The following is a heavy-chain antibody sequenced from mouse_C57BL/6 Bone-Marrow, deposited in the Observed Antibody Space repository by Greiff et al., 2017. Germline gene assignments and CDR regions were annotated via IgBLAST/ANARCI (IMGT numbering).Heavy chain of an antibody. CDR3: ARHERYGSSYVGFAY. V-gene: IGHV5-2*01. CDR2: INSDGGST. CDR1: EYEFPSHD. Sequence: EVQRVESGGGLVQPGESLKLSCESNEYEFPSHDMSWVRKTPEKRLELVAAINSDGGSTYYPDTMERRFIISRDNTKETLYLQMSSLRSEDTALYYCARHERYGSSYVGFAYWGQGTLVTVSA. D-gene: IGHD1-1*01. J-gene: IGHJ3*01.